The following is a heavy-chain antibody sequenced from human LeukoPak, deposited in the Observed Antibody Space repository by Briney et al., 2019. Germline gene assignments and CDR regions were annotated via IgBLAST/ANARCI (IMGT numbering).Heavy chain of an antibody. D-gene: IGHD6-13*01. CDR2: ISGSGDVT. CDR1: GFNFSTYA. V-gene: IGHV3-23*01. J-gene: IGHJ4*02. Sequence: GGSLRLSCAASGFNFSTYAMSWVRQAPGKGLEWVSDISGSGDVTYFADSVKGRFTISRDTSKNTLYLQMNSLRVDDTAVYYCAKDRSDDSTWYAGSHWGQGTLITVSS. CDR3: AKDRSDDSTWYAGSH.